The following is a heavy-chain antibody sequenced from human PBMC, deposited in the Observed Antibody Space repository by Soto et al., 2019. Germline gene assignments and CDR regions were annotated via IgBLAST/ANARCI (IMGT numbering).Heavy chain of an antibody. CDR1: GYTFTTFW. V-gene: IGHV5-10-1*01. CDR3: ARLFCSSSTCDSWFDP. J-gene: IGHJ5*02. CDR2: IDPRDSYV. Sequence: PGESLKISCTGFGYTFTTFWISWVRQMPGKGLEWMGRIDPRDSYVNYSPSFQGHVTISVDKSISTAYLQWGSLKASDTAMYFCARLFCSSSTCDSWFDPWGQGTLVTV. D-gene: IGHD2-2*01.